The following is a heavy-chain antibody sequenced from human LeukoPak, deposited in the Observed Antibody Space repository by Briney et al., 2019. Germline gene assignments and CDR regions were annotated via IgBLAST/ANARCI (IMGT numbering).Heavy chain of an antibody. D-gene: IGHD3-3*01. CDR1: GFTFSSYA. V-gene: IGHV3-23*01. CDR3: AKDPKLRFFEWLEYFFDY. J-gene: IGHJ4*02. CDR2: ISGSGGST. Sequence: PGGSLRLSCAASGFTFSSYAMSWVRQAPGKGLEWVSAISGSGGSTYYADSVKGRFTISRDNSKNTLYLQMNSLRAEDTAVYHCAKDPKLRFFEWLEYFFDYWGQGTLVTVSS.